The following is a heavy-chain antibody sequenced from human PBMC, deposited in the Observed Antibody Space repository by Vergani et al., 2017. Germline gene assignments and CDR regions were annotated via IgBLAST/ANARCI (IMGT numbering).Heavy chain of an antibody. CDR2: ISAYSGET. Sequence: QAQLVQSGAEVKKPGASVRVSCKASRYPFSRYGISWVRQVPGQGLEWMGWISAYSGETRYARSLQGRVTMTTDASTNTAYMSLRSLRSDDTAIYYCSRGGFYTSRNDFKFYGLGVWGQGTTVTVTS. CDR3: SRGGFYTSRNDFKFYGLGV. CDR1: RYPFSRYG. J-gene: IGHJ6*02. D-gene: IGHD3-3*01. V-gene: IGHV1-18*01.